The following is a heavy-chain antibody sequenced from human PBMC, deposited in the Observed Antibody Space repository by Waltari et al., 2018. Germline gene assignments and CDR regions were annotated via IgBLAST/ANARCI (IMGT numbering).Heavy chain of an antibody. CDR2: IYYSGST. CDR3: ASWCSSTSCRSLYYYYYYMDV. V-gene: IGHV4-59*01. Sequence: QVQLQESGPGLVKPSETLSLTCTVSGGSISSYYWSWIRQPPGKGLEWIGYIYYSGSTNYNPSLKSRVTISVDTSKNQFSLKLSSLRSEDTAVYYCASWCSSTSCRSLYYYYYYMDVWGKGTTVTVSS. J-gene: IGHJ6*03. CDR1: GGSISSYY. D-gene: IGHD2-2*01.